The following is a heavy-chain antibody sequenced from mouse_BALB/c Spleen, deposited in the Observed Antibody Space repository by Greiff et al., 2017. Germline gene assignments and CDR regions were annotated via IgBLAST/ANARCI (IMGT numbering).Heavy chain of an antibody. J-gene: IGHJ3*01. V-gene: IGHV5-6-5*01. CDR1: GFTFSSYA. D-gene: IGHD1-2*01. Sequence: EVKVVESGGGLVKPGGSLKLSCAASGFTFSSYAMSWVRQTPEKRLEWVASISSGGSTYYPDSVKGRFTISRDNARNILYLQMSSLRSEDTAMYYCARGNGYLAWFAYWGQGTLVTVSA. CDR3: ARGNGYLAWFAY. CDR2: ISSGGST.